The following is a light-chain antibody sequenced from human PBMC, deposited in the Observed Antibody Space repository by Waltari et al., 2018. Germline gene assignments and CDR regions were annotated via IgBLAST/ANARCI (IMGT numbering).Light chain of an antibody. CDR3: NSRDSSGSHVV. V-gene: IGLV3-19*01. CDR1: SSRSYY. CDR2: HKN. J-gene: IGLJ2*01. Sequence: SSELTQDPSVSVALGQTVRITCQGDSSRSYYASWYQQKPGQAPVLVIYHKNNRPAGIPDRFSGSTSGNTASLTITGSQAEDEADYYCNSRDSSGSHVVFGGGTKLTVL.